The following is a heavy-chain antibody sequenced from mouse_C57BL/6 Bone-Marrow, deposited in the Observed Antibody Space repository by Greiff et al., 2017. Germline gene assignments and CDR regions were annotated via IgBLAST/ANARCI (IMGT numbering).Heavy chain of an antibody. D-gene: IGHD2-5*01. V-gene: IGHV1-64*01. J-gene: IGHJ3*01. CDR2: IQTNSGST. CDR1: GYSFTSYW. CDR3: ARCSNYSY. Sequence: VQLQQPGAELVKPGASVKLSCKASGYSFTSYWMHWVRQRPGQGLEWIGMIQTNSGSTNYNEKLKSKGTLTVDKSSSTAYMQLSSLTSEDAAVYCCARCSNYSYWGQGTLVTVSA.